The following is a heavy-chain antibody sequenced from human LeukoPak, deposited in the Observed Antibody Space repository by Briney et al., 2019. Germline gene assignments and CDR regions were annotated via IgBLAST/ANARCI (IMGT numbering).Heavy chain of an antibody. Sequence: SGGSLRLSCAASGFTVITNYMSWVRQAPGKGLEWVSVIYSDGTTHYADSVKGRFTISRDNSKNTLYLQMSSLRAEDTAVYYCARDPSIAVITFYYYYGMDVWGQGTTVTVSS. V-gene: IGHV3-66*01. J-gene: IGHJ6*02. D-gene: IGHD6-19*01. CDR1: GFTVITNY. CDR3: ARDPSIAVITFYYYYGMDV. CDR2: IYSDGTT.